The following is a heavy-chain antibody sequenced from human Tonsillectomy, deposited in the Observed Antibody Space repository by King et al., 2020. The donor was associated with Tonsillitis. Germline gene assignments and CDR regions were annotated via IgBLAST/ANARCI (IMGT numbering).Heavy chain of an antibody. J-gene: IGHJ6*02. Sequence: HVQLVESGAEVKKPGSSVKVSCKASGGTFSSYAISWVRQAPGQGLEWMGGIIPIFGTANYAQKFHGRVTITADESTSTAYMALSSLRSEDTAVYYCATGGGIVGATHLGDYYGMDVWGQGTTVTVSS. CDR1: GGTFSSYA. V-gene: IGHV1-69*01. CDR3: ATGGGIVGATHLGDYYGMDV. D-gene: IGHD1-26*01. CDR2: IIPIFGTA.